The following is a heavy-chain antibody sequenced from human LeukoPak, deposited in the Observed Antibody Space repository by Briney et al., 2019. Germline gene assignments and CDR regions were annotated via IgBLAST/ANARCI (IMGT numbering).Heavy chain of an antibody. D-gene: IGHD1-26*01. V-gene: IGHV3-7*01. J-gene: IGHJ4*02. CDR1: GFTFSSYW. CDR3: AKGQRRFSGSYWTGEPLRY. CDR2: IKQDGSEK. Sequence: PGGSLRLSCAASGFTFSSYWMSWVRQAPGKGLEWVANIKQDGSEKYYVDSVKGRFTISRDNSKNTLYVQMNSLRAEDTAVYYCAKGQRRFSGSYWTGEPLRYWGQGILVTVSS.